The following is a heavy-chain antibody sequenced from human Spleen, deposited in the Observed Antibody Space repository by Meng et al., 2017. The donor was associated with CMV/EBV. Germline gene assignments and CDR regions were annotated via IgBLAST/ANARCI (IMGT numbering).Heavy chain of an antibody. D-gene: IGHD1-7*01. J-gene: IGHJ4*02. CDR2: VYSGGSIT. CDR3: AKDADRITGATSHFDC. V-gene: IGHV3-23*03. CDR1: GFTFRSYA. Sequence: GESLKISCAASGFTFRSYAMNWVRRAPGKGLDWVSVVYSGGSITYYADSVKGRFTISRDNSKNTLYLQMDSLRAEDTAVYYCAKDADRITGATSHFDCWGQGTLVTVSS.